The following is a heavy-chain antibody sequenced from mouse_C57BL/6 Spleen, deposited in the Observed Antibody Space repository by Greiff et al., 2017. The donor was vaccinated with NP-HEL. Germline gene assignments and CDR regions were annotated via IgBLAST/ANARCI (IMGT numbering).Heavy chain of an antibody. V-gene: IGHV2-2*01. Sequence: QVQLQQSGPGLVQPSQSLSITCTVSGFSLTSYGVHWVRHSPGKGLEWLGVIWSGGSTDYNAAFISRLSISKDNSKSQVFFKMNSLQADDTAIYYCARKYGSSYYAMDYWGQGTSVTVSS. CDR1: GFSLTSYG. CDR2: IWSGGST. D-gene: IGHD1-1*01. J-gene: IGHJ4*01. CDR3: ARKYGSSYYAMDY.